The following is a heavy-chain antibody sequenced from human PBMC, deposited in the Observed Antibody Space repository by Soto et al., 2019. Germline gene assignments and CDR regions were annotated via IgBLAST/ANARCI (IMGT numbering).Heavy chain of an antibody. J-gene: IGHJ4*02. Sequence: GGSLRLSCAASGFTFSNAWMSWVRQAPGKGLEWVGRIKSKTDGGTTDYAAPVKGRFTISRDDSKNTLYLQMNSLKTEDTAVYYCTYTYYYDSSGPYYFDYWGQGTLVTVSS. D-gene: IGHD3-22*01. V-gene: IGHV3-15*01. CDR2: IKSKTDGGTT. CDR3: TYTYYYDSSGPYYFDY. CDR1: GFTFSNAW.